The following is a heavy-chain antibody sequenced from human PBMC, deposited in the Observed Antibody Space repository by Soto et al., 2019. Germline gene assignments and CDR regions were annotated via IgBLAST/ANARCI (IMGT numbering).Heavy chain of an antibody. Sequence: SETLSLTCTVSGGSISSSCYYWGWIRQPPGKGLEWIGYIYYSGSTNYNPSLKSRVTISVDTSKNQFSLKLSSVTAADTAVYYCARMSVQLLNFFDYWGQGTLVTVSS. J-gene: IGHJ4*02. CDR3: ARMSVQLLNFFDY. CDR2: IYYSGST. D-gene: IGHD5-18*01. CDR1: GGSISSSCYY. V-gene: IGHV4-61*05.